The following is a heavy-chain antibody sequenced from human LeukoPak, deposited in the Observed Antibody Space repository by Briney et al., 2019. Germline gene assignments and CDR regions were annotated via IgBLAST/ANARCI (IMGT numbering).Heavy chain of an antibody. J-gene: IGHJ4*02. CDR1: GFTFSSYS. CDR2: ISSSSSYI. D-gene: IGHD1-26*01. V-gene: IGHV3-21*01. Sequence: GGSLRLSCAASGFTFSSYSMNWVRQAPGKGLEWVSSISSSSSYIYYADSVEGRFSISRDNAKNSLYLQMNSLRAEDTAVYYCARDGSGSYLYYFDYWGQGTLVTVSS. CDR3: ARDGSGSYLYYFDY.